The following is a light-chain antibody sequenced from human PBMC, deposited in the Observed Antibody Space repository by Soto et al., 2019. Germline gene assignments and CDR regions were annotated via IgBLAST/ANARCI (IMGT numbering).Light chain of an antibody. Sequence: QTVVPQEPSFSVSPGGTVTLTCGLNSGSVSTSYYPSWYQQTPGQAPRTLIYSTNTRSSGVPDRFSGSILGNKAALTITGAQPDDESDYYCVLYMGGGISVFGGGTKLTVL. J-gene: IGLJ2*01. CDR3: VLYMGGGISV. CDR1: SGSVSTSYY. CDR2: STN. V-gene: IGLV8-61*01.